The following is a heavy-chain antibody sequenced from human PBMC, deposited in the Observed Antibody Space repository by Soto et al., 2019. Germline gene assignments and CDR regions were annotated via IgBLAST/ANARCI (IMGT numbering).Heavy chain of an antibody. Sequence: QVQLVQSGAEVKKPGASVKVSCMASGYTFTSYDINWVRQATGQGLEWMGWMNPNSGNTGYAQKFQGRVTMTRNTSISTAYMELSSLRSEDTAVYYCARAAKPTYYYYYYGMDVWGQGTTVTVSS. CDR1: GYTFTSYD. J-gene: IGHJ6*02. V-gene: IGHV1-8*01. CDR3: ARAAKPTYYYYYYGMDV. CDR2: MNPNSGNT.